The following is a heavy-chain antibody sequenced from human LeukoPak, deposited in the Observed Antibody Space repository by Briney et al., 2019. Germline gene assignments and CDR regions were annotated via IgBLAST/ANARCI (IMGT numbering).Heavy chain of an antibody. CDR2: IYTSGST. CDR1: GVSISSYY. CDR3: ARCLIVGATAYFDY. Sequence: SETLSLTCTVSGVSISSYYWSWLRQPAGKGLEWVGRIYTSGSTNYNPSLKSRVTMSVDTSKNQFSLKLSSVTAADTAVYYCARCLIVGATAYFDYWGQGTLVTVSS. V-gene: IGHV4-4*07. J-gene: IGHJ4*02. D-gene: IGHD1-26*01.